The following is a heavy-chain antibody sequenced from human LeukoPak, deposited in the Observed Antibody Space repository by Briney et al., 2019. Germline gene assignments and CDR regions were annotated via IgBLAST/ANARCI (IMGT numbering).Heavy chain of an antibody. CDR2: INHSGST. D-gene: IGHD2-21*02. CDR1: GGSFSGYY. V-gene: IGHV4-34*01. CDR3: ARRLRLVVTAIRDNWFDP. Sequence: PSETLSLTCAVYGGSFSGYYWSWIRQPPGKGLEWIGEINHSGSTNYNPSLKSRVTISVDTSKNQFSLKLSSVTAADTAVYYCARRLRLVVTAIRDNWFDPWGQGTLVTVSS. J-gene: IGHJ5*02.